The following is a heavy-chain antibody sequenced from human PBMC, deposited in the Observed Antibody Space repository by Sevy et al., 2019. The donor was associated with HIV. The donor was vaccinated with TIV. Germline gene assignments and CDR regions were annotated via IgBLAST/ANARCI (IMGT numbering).Heavy chain of an antibody. Sequence: GGSLRLSCAASGFTFSSYWMSWVRQAPGKGLEWVANIKQDGSEKYYVDSVKGRFTISRDNAKNSLYLQMNSLRAEATAVYYCARVGSSSWYGGYYYYGMDVWGQGTTVTVSS. D-gene: IGHD6-13*01. V-gene: IGHV3-7*01. J-gene: IGHJ6*02. CDR2: IKQDGSEK. CDR3: ARVGSSSWYGGYYYYGMDV. CDR1: GFTFSSYW.